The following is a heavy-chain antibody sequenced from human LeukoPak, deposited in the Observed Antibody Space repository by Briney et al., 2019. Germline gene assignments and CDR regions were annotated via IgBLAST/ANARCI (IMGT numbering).Heavy chain of an antibody. J-gene: IGHJ5*02. CDR2: INPNSGGT. Sequence: ASVKVSCKASGYTFTCYYMHWVRQAPGQGGEWMGWINPNSGGTNYAQKFQGRVTMTRDTSISTAYMELSRLRSDDTAVYYCARVGGYDILTGYFENWFDPWGQGTLVTVSS. V-gene: IGHV1-2*02. CDR1: GYTFTCYY. D-gene: IGHD3-9*01. CDR3: ARVGGYDILTGYFENWFDP.